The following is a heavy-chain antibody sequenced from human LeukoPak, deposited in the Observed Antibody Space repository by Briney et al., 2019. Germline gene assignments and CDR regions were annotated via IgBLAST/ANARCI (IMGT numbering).Heavy chain of an antibody. D-gene: IGHD6-19*01. CDR2: INPNSGGT. CDR1: GYTFTGYF. V-gene: IGHV1-2*02. J-gene: IGHJ3*02. CDR3: AKVMAGTVAFDI. Sequence: ASVKVSCKASGYTFTGYFMHWVRQPPGQGLECMGWINPNSGGTHYVQKFQGRVTMTRDTSINTAYMELSRLSSDDTAVYYCAKVMAGTVAFDIWGQGTVVTVSP.